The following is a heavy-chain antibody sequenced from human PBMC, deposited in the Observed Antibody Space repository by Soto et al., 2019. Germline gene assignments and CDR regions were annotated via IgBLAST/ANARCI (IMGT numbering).Heavy chain of an antibody. CDR1: GDSISSSNYF. D-gene: IGHD6-19*01. CDR2: IFYSGST. Sequence: TSETLSLTCTVSGDSISSSNYFWGWIRQPPGKGLEWIRTIFYSGSTYYNPSLKSRVTISVDTSKNQFSLKLTSVTAADTALYYCARRYGWLYFDYWGQGSLVTVSS. CDR3: ARRYGWLYFDY. V-gene: IGHV4-39*01. J-gene: IGHJ4*02.